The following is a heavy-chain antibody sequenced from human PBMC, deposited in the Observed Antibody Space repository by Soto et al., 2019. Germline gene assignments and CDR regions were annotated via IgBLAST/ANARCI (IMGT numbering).Heavy chain of an antibody. J-gene: IGHJ4*02. Sequence: GESLKISCAASGFTFSSYGMHWVRQAPGKGLEWVAVIWYDGSNKYYADSVKGRFTISRDNSKNTLYLQMNSLRAEDTAVYYCAKATYYYGSGSYYYFDYWGQGTLVTVSS. CDR1: GFTFSSYG. CDR2: IWYDGSNK. D-gene: IGHD3-10*01. CDR3: AKATYYYGSGSYYYFDY. V-gene: IGHV3-33*06.